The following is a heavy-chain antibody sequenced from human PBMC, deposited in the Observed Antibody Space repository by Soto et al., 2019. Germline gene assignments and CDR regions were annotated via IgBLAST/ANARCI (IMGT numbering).Heavy chain of an antibody. CDR3: ATGGSSSSGVGWFDP. CDR2: FDPEDGET. CDR1: GYTLTELS. J-gene: IGHJ5*02. V-gene: IGHV1-24*01. D-gene: IGHD6-6*01. Sequence: ASVKVSCKVSGYTLTELSMHWVRQAPGKGLEWMGGFDPEDGETIYAQKFQGRVTMTEDTSTDTAYMELSSLRSEDTAVYYFATGGSSSSGVGWFDPWCRGTLVTVSS.